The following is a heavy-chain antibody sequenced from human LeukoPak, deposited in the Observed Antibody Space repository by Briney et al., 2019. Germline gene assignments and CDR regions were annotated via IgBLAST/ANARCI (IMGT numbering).Heavy chain of an antibody. D-gene: IGHD2-15*01. CDR2: ISYDGPNK. CDR1: GFTFSSYV. CDR3: ARDPGILGYCRGVSCYFQYFDN. V-gene: IGHV3-30-3*01. Sequence: GGSLRLSCAASGFTFSSYVLHWVRQAPGKGLEWVAVISYDGPNKFYADSVQGRFSISRDNSKNTLFLQMNSLRHDDTAVYYCARDPGILGYCRGVSCYFQYFDNWGQGTLVTVSS. J-gene: IGHJ4*02.